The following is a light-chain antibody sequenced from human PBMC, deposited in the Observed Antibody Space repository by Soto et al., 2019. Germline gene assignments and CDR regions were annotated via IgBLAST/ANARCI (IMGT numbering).Light chain of an antibody. J-gene: IGKJ5*01. CDR2: GAS. CDR3: QQYNNWLPVT. V-gene: IGKV3-15*01. Sequence: EVVMTQSPPTLSVSPGERATLSCRTSQSVSSNLAWYQQKAGQATRLLIYGASTRATGIPARFSGSGSGTKVTLTISSLQSEDFAVYYFQQYNNWLPVTFGQGTRLEIK. CDR1: QSVSSN.